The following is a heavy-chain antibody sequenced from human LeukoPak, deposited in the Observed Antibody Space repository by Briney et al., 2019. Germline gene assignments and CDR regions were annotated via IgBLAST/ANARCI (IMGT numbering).Heavy chain of an antibody. CDR2: LSGSGITT. Sequence: PGGSLRLSCAASGFTFSSSAMSWVRQAPGKGLEWVSTLSGSGITTYYADSVKGRFTISRDNSKNTLYLQMNSLRAEDTAVYYCAKGIYSSGWSHFDYWGHGTLVTVSS. V-gene: IGHV3-23*01. D-gene: IGHD6-19*01. CDR3: AKGIYSSGWSHFDY. J-gene: IGHJ4*01. CDR1: GFTFSSSA.